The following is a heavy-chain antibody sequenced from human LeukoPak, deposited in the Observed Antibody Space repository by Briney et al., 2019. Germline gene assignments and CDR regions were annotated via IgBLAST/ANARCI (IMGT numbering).Heavy chain of an antibody. CDR2: IYPGDSDT. J-gene: IGHJ6*02. D-gene: IGHD3-10*01. Sequence: GESLKISCKGSGYSFTSYWIGWVRQMPGKGLEWMGIIYPGDSDTRYSPSFQGQVTISADKSISTAYLQWSSLKASDTAMYYCARHEITMVRGVNYHYYGMDVWGQGTTVTVSS. CDR1: GYSFTSYW. CDR3: ARHEITMVRGVNYHYYGMDV. V-gene: IGHV5-51*01.